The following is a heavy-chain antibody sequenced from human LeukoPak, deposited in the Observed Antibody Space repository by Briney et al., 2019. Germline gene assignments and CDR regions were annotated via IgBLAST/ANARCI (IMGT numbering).Heavy chain of an antibody. Sequence: ASVKVSCKASGYTFTSYYMHWVRQAPGQGLEWMGIINPSGGSTSYAQKFQGRVTMTRDTSTSTVYMELSSLRSEDTAVYYCAGGARSTMVRGVIMPWGLEYWGQGTLVTVSS. D-gene: IGHD3-10*01. CDR2: INPSGGST. CDR1: GYTFTSYY. J-gene: IGHJ4*02. V-gene: IGHV1-46*01. CDR3: AGGARSTMVRGVIMPWGLEY.